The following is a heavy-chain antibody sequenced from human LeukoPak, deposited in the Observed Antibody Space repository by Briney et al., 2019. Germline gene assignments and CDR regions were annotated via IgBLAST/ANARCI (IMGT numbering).Heavy chain of an antibody. CDR1: GGSISTYY. CDR2: IYYSGST. Sequence: SETLSLTCTVSGGSISTYYWSWIRQPPGKGLDWIGNIYYSGSTNYNPSLKNRVTISIDTSRNQFSLKLSSVTAADTAVYFCARRGYSTNPNWFDPWGQGTLVTVSS. D-gene: IGHD1-26*01. V-gene: IGHV4-59*08. J-gene: IGHJ5*02. CDR3: ARRGYSTNPNWFDP.